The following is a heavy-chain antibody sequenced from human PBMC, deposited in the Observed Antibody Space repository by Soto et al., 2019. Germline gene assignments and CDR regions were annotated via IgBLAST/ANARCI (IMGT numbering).Heavy chain of an antibody. D-gene: IGHD6-19*01. CDR3: ARDSGIAVAGRGRWFDP. CDR1: GYTFTSYG. J-gene: IGHJ5*02. CDR2: ISAYNGNT. Sequence: ASVKVSCKASGYTFTSYGISWVPQAPGQGLEWMGWISAYNGNTNYAQKLQGRVTMTTDTSTSTAYMELRSLRSDDTAVYYCARDSGIAVAGRGRWFDPWGQGTLVTVSS. V-gene: IGHV1-18*01.